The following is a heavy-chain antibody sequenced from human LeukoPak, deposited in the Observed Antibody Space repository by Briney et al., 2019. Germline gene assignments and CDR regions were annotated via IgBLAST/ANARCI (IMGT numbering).Heavy chain of an antibody. V-gene: IGHV4-39*07. J-gene: IGHJ4*02. CDR2: IYYSGST. Sequence: SETLSLTCTVSGGSISSSSYYWGWIRQPPGKGLEWIGSIYYSGSTYYNPSLKSRVTISVDTSKNQFSLKLTSVTAADTAVYYCGGGGPSGYWGQGTLVTVSS. CDR3: GGGGPSGY. CDR1: GGSISSSSYY. D-gene: IGHD2-15*01.